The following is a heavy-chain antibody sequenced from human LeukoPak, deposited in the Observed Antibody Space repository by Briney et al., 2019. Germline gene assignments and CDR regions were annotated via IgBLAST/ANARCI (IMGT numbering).Heavy chain of an antibody. D-gene: IGHD4-17*01. CDR2: ISGSGGST. J-gene: IGHJ4*02. V-gene: IGHV3-23*01. CDR3: AKERDDYGDYRSTYYFDY. CDR1: GFTFSSYA. Sequence: GGSLRLSCAASGFTFSSYAMSWVRQAPGKGLEWVSAISGSGGSTYYADSVKGRFTISRDNSKNTLYLQMNSLRAEDTAVYYCAKERDDYGDYRSTYYFDYWGQGTLVTVSS.